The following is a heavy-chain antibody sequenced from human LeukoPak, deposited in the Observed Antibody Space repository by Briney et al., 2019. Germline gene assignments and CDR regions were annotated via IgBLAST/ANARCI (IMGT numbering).Heavy chain of an antibody. J-gene: IGHJ4*02. V-gene: IGHV3-48*03. D-gene: IGHD2-2*01. CDR1: GFTFSGYE. Sequence: PGGSLRLSCAASGFTFSGYEMNWVRQAPGKGLEWLAYISTSDTLIRYADTVKGRFTISRDDAKNSLYLQMNSLRAEDTGVYHCVRDAMETKLGWVYFDYWGQGTLVTVSS. CDR2: ISTSDTLI. CDR3: VRDAMETKLGWVYFDY.